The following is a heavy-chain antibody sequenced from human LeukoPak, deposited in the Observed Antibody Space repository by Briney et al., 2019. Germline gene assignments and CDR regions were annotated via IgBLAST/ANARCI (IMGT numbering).Heavy chain of an antibody. D-gene: IGHD4-17*01. CDR1: GFTFISYW. CDR2: IKQDGSEK. J-gene: IGHJ5*02. Sequence: GGALRLSCAASGFTFISYWMSWVRQAPGKGLEWVASIKQDGSEKYYVDSVKGRFTISRDNAKNSLYLQMNSLRAEDTALYYCARAPGEGWFDPWGQGTLVTVSS. CDR3: ARAPGEGWFDP. V-gene: IGHV3-7*01.